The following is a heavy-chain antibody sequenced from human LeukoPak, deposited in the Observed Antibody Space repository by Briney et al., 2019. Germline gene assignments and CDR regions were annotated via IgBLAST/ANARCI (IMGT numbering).Heavy chain of an antibody. Sequence: SETLSLTCTVSGGSISSSSYYWGWIRQPPGKGLEWIGSIYYSGSTYYNPSLKSRVTISVDTSKNQFSLKLSSVTAADTAVYYCARVYYYYYYMDVWGKGTTVTISS. V-gene: IGHV4-39*07. CDR1: GGSISSSSYY. CDR2: IYYSGST. J-gene: IGHJ6*03. CDR3: ARVYYYYYYMDV.